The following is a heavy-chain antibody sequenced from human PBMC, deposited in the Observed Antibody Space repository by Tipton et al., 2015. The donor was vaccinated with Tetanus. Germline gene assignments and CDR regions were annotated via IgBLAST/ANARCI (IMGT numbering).Heavy chain of an antibody. D-gene: IGHD3-16*01. CDR1: GGSVSGGDYH. V-gene: IGHV4-61*08. Sequence: LRLSCTVSGGSVSGGDYHWSWIRQPPGKGLEWIGYSHYSGSTSSNPSLKSRVTISVDTSKNQFSLRLSSVTAADTAVYYCARDHGITWGGMGYYYGMDVWGQGTTVTVSS. CDR2: SHYSGST. J-gene: IGHJ6*02. CDR3: ARDHGITWGGMGYYYGMDV.